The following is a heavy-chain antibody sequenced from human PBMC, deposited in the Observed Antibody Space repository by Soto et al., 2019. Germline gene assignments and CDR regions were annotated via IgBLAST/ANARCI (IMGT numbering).Heavy chain of an antibody. CDR3: ARDRSSGYCSSTSCTRWFDP. Sequence: SETLSLTCTVSGGSISSGDYYWSWIRQPPGKGLEWIGYIYYSGSTYYNPSLKSRVTISVDTSKNQFSPKLSSVTAADTAVYYCARDRSSGYCSSTSCTRWFDPWGQGTLVTVSS. J-gene: IGHJ5*02. V-gene: IGHV4-30-4*01. CDR2: IYYSGST. CDR1: GGSISSGDYY. D-gene: IGHD2-2*03.